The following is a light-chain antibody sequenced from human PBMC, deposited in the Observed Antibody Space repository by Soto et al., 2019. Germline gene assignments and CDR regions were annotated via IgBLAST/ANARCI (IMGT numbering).Light chain of an antibody. J-gene: IGKJ3*01. CDR2: GAS. CDR1: QSVSSSY. CDR3: QQYGSSPFT. Sequence: EIVLTQSPDTLSLSPGQRATLSCRASQSVSSSYLAWYQQKPGQAPRLLIYGASSRATGIPDRFSGSGSGTDFTLTISRPEPEDFAVYYCQQYGSSPFTFGPGTKVDIK. V-gene: IGKV3-20*01.